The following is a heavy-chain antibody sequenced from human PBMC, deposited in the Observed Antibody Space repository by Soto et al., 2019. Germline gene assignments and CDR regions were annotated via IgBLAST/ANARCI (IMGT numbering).Heavy chain of an antibody. J-gene: IGHJ4*02. CDR2: IKQDGSEK. V-gene: IGHV3-7*04. CDR3: ARARADYYASSGYPLGY. D-gene: IGHD3-22*01. Sequence: EVQLVESGGGLVQPGGSLRLSCAASGFTFSSYWMSWVRQAPGKGLEWVANIKQDGSEKYYVDSVKGRFTISRDNAKNXXYLQMNSLRAEDTAVYYCARARADYYASSGYPLGYWGQGTLVTVSS. CDR1: GFTFSSYW.